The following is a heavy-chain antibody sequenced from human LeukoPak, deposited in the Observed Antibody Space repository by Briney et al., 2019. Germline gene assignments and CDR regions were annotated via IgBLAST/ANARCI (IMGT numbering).Heavy chain of an antibody. D-gene: IGHD3-10*01. CDR3: LRDWYGSGSYWQIRESYFDY. V-gene: IGHV3-15*01. J-gene: IGHJ4*02. Sequence: GASLRLSCAASGFTFSNAWMSWVRQAPGKGLEWVGRIKSKTDGGTTDYAAPVKGRFTISRDDSKNTLYLQMNSLKTEDTAVYYCLRDWYGSGSYWQIRESYFDYWGQGTLVTVSS. CDR2: IKSKTDGGTT. CDR1: GFTFSNAW.